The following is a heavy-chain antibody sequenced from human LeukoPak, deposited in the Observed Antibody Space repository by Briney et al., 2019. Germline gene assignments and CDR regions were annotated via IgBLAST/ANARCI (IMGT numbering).Heavy chain of an antibody. CDR1: GGSIRSSYYY. CDR3: ARDRVGATPGYYYYGMDV. Sequence: SETLSLTCTVSGGSIRSSYYYWGWIRQPPGKGLEWIGSIYDSGSTYYNPSLKSRVTISVDTSKNQFSLKLSSVTAADTAVYYCARDRVGATPGYYYYGMDVWGQGTTVTVSS. CDR2: IYDSGST. V-gene: IGHV4-39*07. D-gene: IGHD1-26*01. J-gene: IGHJ6*02.